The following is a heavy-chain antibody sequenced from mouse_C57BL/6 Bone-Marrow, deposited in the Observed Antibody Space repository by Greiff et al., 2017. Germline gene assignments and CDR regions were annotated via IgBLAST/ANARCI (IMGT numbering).Heavy chain of an antibody. CDR1: GYTFTDYY. J-gene: IGHJ3*01. CDR3: ARGLGYYYGSSYTWFAY. CDR2: IFPGSGST. V-gene: IGHV1-75*01. D-gene: IGHD1-1*01. Sequence: VQLQQSGPELVKPGASVKISCKASGYTFTDYYINWVKQRPGQGLEWIGWIFPGSGSTYYNEKFKGKATLTVDKSSSTAYMLLSSLTSEDSAVYFCARGLGYYYGSSYTWFAYWGQGTLVTVSA.